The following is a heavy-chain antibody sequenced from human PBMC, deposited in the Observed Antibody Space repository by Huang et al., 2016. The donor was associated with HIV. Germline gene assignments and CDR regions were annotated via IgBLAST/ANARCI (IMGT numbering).Heavy chain of an antibody. CDR3: ARPSDAAMIRDYYYPMDV. CDR1: GGTFRTFG. Sequence: QVQLVQSEAEVKKPGSSVKVSCKASGGTFRTFGLSWVRQASGRGLEWMAGIIPNFNTTYSAQKFQGRVTLTADESTNTASMELNSLTFEDTAVYYCARPSDAAMIRDYYYPMDVWGQGTTVTVS. CDR2: IIPNFNTT. J-gene: IGHJ6*02. D-gene: IGHD5-18*01. V-gene: IGHV1-69*01.